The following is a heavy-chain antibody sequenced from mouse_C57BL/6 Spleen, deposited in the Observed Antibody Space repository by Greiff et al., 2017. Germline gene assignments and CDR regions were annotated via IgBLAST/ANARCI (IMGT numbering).Heavy chain of an antibody. CDR3: ARGGAAQATFAY. CDR1: GYAFSSSW. J-gene: IGHJ3*01. Sequence: VQLQQSGPELVKPGASVKISCTASGYAFSSSWMNWVKQRPGKGLEWIGRHYPGDGDTHYNGKFKGKATLTADKSSSTAYMQLSSLTSEDSAVYFCARGGAAQATFAYWGQGTLVTVSA. V-gene: IGHV1-82*01. CDR2: HYPGDGDT. D-gene: IGHD3-2*02.